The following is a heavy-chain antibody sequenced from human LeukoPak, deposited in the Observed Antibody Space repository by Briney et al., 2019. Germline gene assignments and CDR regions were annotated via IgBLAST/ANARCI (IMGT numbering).Heavy chain of an antibody. CDR3: AKAPVTTCRGAFCCPFDY. CDR1: SFTFSSSE. CDR2: IFQAGNT. V-gene: IGHV3-53*01. D-gene: IGHD2-15*01. J-gene: IGHJ4*02. Sequence: PGGALRDSCAGSSFTFSSSEMNSVRPAPGKGLEWVSAIFQAGNTYHADYVKGRFNIPRGSSKNTLFQQMKRLRPEDAAVYYCAKAPVTTCRGAFCCPFDYWGLGTLVTVSS.